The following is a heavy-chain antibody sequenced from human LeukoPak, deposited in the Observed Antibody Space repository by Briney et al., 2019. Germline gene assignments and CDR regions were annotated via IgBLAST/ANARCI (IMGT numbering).Heavy chain of an antibody. V-gene: IGHV4-39*01. CDR2: IFYGGST. D-gene: IGHD3-22*01. CDR3: ARLKVPEYHYDSSGYCFDY. J-gene: IGHJ4*02. Sequence: SETLSLTCSVSGGSISSSSYYWGWIRQPPGKGLEWIGSIFYGGSTFYNPSLKSRVTISVDTSKNQFSLKLSSVTAADTAVYYCARLKVPEYHYDSSGYCFDYWGQGTLVTVSS. CDR1: GGSISSSSYY.